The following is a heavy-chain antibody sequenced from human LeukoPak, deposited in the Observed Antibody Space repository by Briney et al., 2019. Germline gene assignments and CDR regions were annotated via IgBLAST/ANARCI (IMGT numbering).Heavy chain of an antibody. D-gene: IGHD1-26*01. CDR3: ARELGIVGASSSPQDY. J-gene: IGHJ4*02. V-gene: IGHV1-69*06. CDR2: IIPIFGTA. CDR1: GGTFSSYA. Sequence: SVKVSCKASGGTFSSYAISWVRQAPGQGLEWMGGIIPIFGTANYAQKFQGRVTITADKSTSTAYMELSSLRSEDTAVYYCARELGIVGASSSPQDYWGQGTLVTVSS.